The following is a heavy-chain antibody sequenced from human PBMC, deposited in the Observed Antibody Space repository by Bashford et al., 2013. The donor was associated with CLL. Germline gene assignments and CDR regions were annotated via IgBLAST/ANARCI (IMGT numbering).Heavy chain of an antibody. CDR2: IYYSGST. CDR1: GGSISSSSYY. V-gene: IGHV4-39*01. D-gene: IGHD3-10*01. J-gene: IGHJ4*02. CDR3: ARQIRGGLYFDY. Sequence: SETLSLTCTVSGGSISSSSYYWGWIRQPPGKGLEWIGSIYYSGSTYYNPSLKSRVTISVDTSKNQFSLKLSSVTAADTAVYYCARQIRGGLYFDYWGQGTLVTVSS.